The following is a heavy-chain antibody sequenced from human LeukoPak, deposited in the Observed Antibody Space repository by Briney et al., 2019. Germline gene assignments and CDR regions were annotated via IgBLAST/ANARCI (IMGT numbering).Heavy chain of an antibody. CDR1: GFTFNHFW. V-gene: IGHV3-23*01. CDR3: AQQLGYCSGGTCYFTY. J-gene: IGHJ1*01. Sequence: GGSLRLSCAASGFTFNHFWMSWVRQAPGKGLEWVAAISNSGGDTFYSDSGKGRFTIARDNSKNTLYLQMNSLRVDDTAVYYCAQQLGYCSGGTCYFTYWGQGTLVTVSS. D-gene: IGHD2-15*01. CDR2: ISNSGGDT.